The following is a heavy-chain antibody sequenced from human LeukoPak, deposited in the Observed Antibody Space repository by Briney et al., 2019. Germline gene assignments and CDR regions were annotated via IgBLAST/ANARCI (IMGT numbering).Heavy chain of an antibody. CDR2: IGRDSSYV. CDR3: AKVRVYSYYDSSGYHFDY. J-gene: IGHJ4*02. V-gene: IGHV3-21*04. D-gene: IGHD3-22*01. CDR1: GFSFSTHN. Sequence: GGSLKLSCVASGFSFSTHNMTWVRQAPGQGLEWVSSIGRDSSYVYYADSVKGRFTISRDNSKNTLYLQMNSLRAEDTAVHYCAKVRVYSYYDSSGYHFDYWGQGTLVTVSS.